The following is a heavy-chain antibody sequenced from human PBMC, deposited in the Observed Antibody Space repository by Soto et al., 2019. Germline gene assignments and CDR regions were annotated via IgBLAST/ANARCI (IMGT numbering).Heavy chain of an antibody. Sequence: GGSLRLSCAAPGFTFLSYAMHRVPQAPSKGVEGVAVISYDGSNKYYADSVKGRFTISRDDSKNTLYLQMNSLRAEDTAVYYCARLTIVVVVAATDSREKFDYWGQGTLVTVSS. CDR2: ISYDGSNK. J-gene: IGHJ4*02. CDR3: ARLTIVVVVAATDSREKFDY. D-gene: IGHD2-15*01. CDR1: GFTFLSYA. V-gene: IGHV3-30-3*01.